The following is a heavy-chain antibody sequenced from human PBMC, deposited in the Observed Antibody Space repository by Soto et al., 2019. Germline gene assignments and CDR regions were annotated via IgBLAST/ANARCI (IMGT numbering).Heavy chain of an antibody. Sequence: GGSLRLSCTASGFTFGDYAMSWVRQAPGKGLEWVGFIRSKAYGGTTEYAASVKGRFTISRDDSKSIPYLQMNSLKTEDTAVYYCTRGLAAGVVVPEYYYYGMDVRGQGNTVTVSS. CDR1: GFTFGDYA. J-gene: IGHJ6*02. D-gene: IGHD2-2*01. CDR3: TRGLAAGVVVPEYYYYGMDV. CDR2: IRSKAYGGTT. V-gene: IGHV3-49*04.